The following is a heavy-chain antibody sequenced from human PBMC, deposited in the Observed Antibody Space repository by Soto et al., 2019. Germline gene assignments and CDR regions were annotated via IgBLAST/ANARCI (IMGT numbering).Heavy chain of an antibody. V-gene: IGHV3-33*01. CDR3: ARDGDVNTGFGKDY. D-gene: IGHD3-16*01. Sequence: QVQLVESGGGVVQPGGSLRLSCAASGFTFSSYGMHWVRQAPGKGLEWVAVIWHDGGNKFYAESGKGRFTISRDNSKNTLYLQMTSLSAEDTAMYYCARDGDVNTGFGKDYWGQGTLVTVSS. J-gene: IGHJ4*02. CDR2: IWHDGGNK. CDR1: GFTFSSYG.